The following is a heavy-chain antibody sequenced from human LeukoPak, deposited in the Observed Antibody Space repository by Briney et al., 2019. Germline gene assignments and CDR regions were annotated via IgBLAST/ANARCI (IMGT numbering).Heavy chain of an antibody. J-gene: IGHJ6*03. D-gene: IGHD1-26*01. CDR2: ISSSSSYI. CDR1: GFTVSSNY. CDR3: AKGRGWEASYYYYYMDV. V-gene: IGHV3-21*01. Sequence: GGSLRLSCAASGFTVSSNYMNWVRQAPGKGLEWVSSISSSSSYIYYADSVKGRFTISRDNAKNSLYLQMNSLRAEDTAVYYCAKGRGWEASYYYYYMDVWGKGTTVTISS.